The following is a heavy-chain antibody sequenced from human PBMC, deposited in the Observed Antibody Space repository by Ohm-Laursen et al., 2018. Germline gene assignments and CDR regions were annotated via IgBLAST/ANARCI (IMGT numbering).Heavy chain of an antibody. J-gene: IGHJ4*02. CDR2: IYSGGST. CDR1: GFIFRNFG. D-gene: IGHD4-17*01. CDR3: ARTLGDGDRDY. Sequence: SLRLSCVASGFIFRNFGMHWVRQAPGKGLEWVSVIYSGGSTYYADSVKGRFTISRDNSKNTLYLQMNSLRAEDTAVYYCARTLGDGDRDYWGQGTLVTVSS. V-gene: IGHV3-66*01.